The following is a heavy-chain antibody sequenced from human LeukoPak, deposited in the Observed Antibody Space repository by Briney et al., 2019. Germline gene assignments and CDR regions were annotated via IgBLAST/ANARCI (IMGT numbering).Heavy chain of an antibody. Sequence: GASLKVSCKASGYTFTTYGIAWVRQAPGQGLEWMGWISAHNGNTNYAQSLQGRVTMTTDTSTNTAYMELRSLRSDDTAVYYCARDGYFDHWGRGTLVTVSS. CDR3: ARDGYFDH. CDR2: ISAHNGNT. J-gene: IGHJ2*01. V-gene: IGHV1-18*01. CDR1: GYTFTTYG.